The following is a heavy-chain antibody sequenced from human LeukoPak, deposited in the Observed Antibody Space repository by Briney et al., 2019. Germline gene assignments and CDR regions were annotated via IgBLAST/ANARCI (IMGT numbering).Heavy chain of an antibody. V-gene: IGHV3-7*04. D-gene: IGHD2-15*01. CDR2: IQQDGNKK. CDR3: ARGDKFSGDY. CDR1: GFTFSTYW. J-gene: IGHJ4*02. Sequence: GVSLSLSCAASGFTFSTYWMSWLPPAPGQGRVGVANIQQDGNKKYYVVSVKGRFAIYTDNAKNSLYLQMNSLRAEDTAVYYCARGDKFSGDYWGQGTLVTVSS.